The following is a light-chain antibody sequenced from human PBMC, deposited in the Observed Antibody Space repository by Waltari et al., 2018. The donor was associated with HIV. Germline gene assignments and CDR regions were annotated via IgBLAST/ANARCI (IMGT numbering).Light chain of an antibody. Sequence: QSALTQPRSVSGSPGQSVTISCTGTSSDIGYFDYVSWYQQYPGQAPKVIIYEVSPLPSGVPDRFTASKSGITASLTISGLQDEDEADYYCCSYAGTYTYVFGTGTTVTVL. V-gene: IGLV2-11*01. CDR1: SSDIGYFDY. CDR3: CSYAGTYTYV. CDR2: EVS. J-gene: IGLJ1*01.